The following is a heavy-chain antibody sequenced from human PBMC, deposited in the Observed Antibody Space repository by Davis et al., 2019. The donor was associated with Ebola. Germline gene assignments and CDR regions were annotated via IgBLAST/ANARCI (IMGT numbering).Heavy chain of an antibody. CDR2: ISGSGGFDST. D-gene: IGHD3-9*01. CDR3: ARVNAATGYSRFDT. J-gene: IGHJ5*01. CDR1: GFTFHNYA. Sequence: GESLKISCAASGFTFHNYAMSWVRQAPGKGLEWVAAISGSGGFDSTYFADSVKGRFTISRDNSKNTMSLQMNSLTAEDTAVYYCARVNAATGYSRFDTWGQGTLVTVSS. V-gene: IGHV3-23*01.